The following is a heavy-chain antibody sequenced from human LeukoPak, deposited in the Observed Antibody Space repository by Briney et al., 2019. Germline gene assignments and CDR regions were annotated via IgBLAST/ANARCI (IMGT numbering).Heavy chain of an antibody. J-gene: IGHJ6*03. CDR1: GGTFSSYA. CDR2: IIPIFGTA. CDR3: ARVGVPGSSGYRWDYYYYYMDV. Sequence: SVKVSCKASGGTFSSYAISWVRQAPGQGLEWMGGIIPIFGTANYAQKFQGRVTITADKSTSTAYMELSSLRSEDTAVYYCARVGVPGSSGYRWDYYYYYMDVWGKGTTVTVSS. V-gene: IGHV1-69*06. D-gene: IGHD3-22*01.